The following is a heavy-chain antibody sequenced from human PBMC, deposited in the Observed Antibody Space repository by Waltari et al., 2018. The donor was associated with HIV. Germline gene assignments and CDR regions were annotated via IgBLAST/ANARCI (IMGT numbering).Heavy chain of an antibody. D-gene: IGHD6-6*01. CDR2: ISGSGGST. J-gene: IGHJ4*02. V-gene: IGHV3-23*01. Sequence: EVQLLESGGGLGQHGGSLRLSCEASGCPFTSYAMSWVRQAPGKGLWWVSTISGSGGSTYYADSVKGRFTLSRDNSKDTLYLQMNSLRADDTAVYYCAKLSTISARSVAFFHYWGQGTLVTVSS. CDR1: GCPFTSYA. CDR3: AKLSTISARSVAFFHY.